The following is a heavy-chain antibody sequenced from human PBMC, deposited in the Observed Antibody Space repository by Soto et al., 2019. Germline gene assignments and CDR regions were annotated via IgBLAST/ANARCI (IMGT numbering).Heavy chain of an antibody. CDR1: GGSISSGAYY. J-gene: IGHJ4*02. Sequence: QVQLQESGPGLVTPSQSLSLTCTVSGGSISSGAYYWRWIRQHPGRGLERIGHISYRGNTDYNPSLESRVAISLDTPRNQFSLKLRSVSAADTAVYYCAASPNADFFDYWGQGALVTVSA. V-gene: IGHV4-31*03. CDR3: AASPNADFFDY. CDR2: ISYRGNT.